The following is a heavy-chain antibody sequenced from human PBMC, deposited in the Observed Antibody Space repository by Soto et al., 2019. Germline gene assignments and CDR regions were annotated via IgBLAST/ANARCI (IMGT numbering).Heavy chain of an antibody. V-gene: IGHV5-51*01. CDR3: LRHYADYGDYDDAFYI. Sequence: RGESLKISCKGSGYSFTSYWIGWVRQMPGKGLEWMGIIYPGDSDTRYSPSFQGQVTISADKSISTAYLQWSSLKASDTAMYYCLRHYADYGDYDDAFYIWGQGTMATVSS. D-gene: IGHD4-17*01. CDR2: IYPGDSDT. J-gene: IGHJ3*02. CDR1: GYSFTSYW.